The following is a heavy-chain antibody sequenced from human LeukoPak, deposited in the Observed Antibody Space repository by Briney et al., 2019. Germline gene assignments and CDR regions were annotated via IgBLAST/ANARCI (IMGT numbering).Heavy chain of an antibody. CDR2: LNHSGST. V-gene: IGHV4-34*01. D-gene: IGHD5-18*01. J-gene: IGHJ4*02. CDR1: GGPFSGYY. Sequence: SETQALTRAVSGGPFSGYYWSWIRKPPGQGRELRGELNHSGSTNSNPSLKSRVTISVDTSNNQFSMKLSSVTAADTAVYYCAIGSTWIQLWSTPKYFDYWGQGTLVTVSS. CDR3: AIGSTWIQLWSTPKYFDY.